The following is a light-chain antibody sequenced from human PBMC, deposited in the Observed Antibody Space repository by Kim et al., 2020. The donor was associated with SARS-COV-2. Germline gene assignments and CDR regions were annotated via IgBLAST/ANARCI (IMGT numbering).Light chain of an antibody. CDR1: SSDVGYYKS. J-gene: IGLJ1*01. Sequence: QSALTQPASVSGSPGQSITISCTGTSSDVGYYKSVSWYQQHTGKAPKLIIYDDSERASGVSNRFSGSQSGNTASLTISGLRAEDESDYYCSSHTTSSTYVFGSGTKVTVL. CDR2: DDS. V-gene: IGLV2-14*01. CDR3: SSHTTSSTYV.